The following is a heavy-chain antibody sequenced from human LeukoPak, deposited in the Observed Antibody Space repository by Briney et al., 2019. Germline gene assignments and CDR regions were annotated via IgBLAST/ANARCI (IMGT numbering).Heavy chain of an antibody. CDR1: GGSISSHY. Sequence: SETLSLTCTVSGGSISSHYWSWIRQPPGKGLEWIGYIYYGGSTNYNPSLKSRVTISVDTSKNQFSLKLSSVTAADTAVYYCARDGYSSSGGFDYWGQGTLVTVSS. CDR2: IYYGGST. J-gene: IGHJ4*02. V-gene: IGHV4-59*11. D-gene: IGHD6-6*01. CDR3: ARDGYSSSGGFDY.